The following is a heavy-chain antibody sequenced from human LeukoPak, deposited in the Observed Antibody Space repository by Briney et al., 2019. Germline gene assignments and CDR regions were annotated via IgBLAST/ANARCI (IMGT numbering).Heavy chain of an antibody. Sequence: GESLKISCNGSGYSFLSYWIGWVRQMPGKGLEWMGIIYPGDSDTRYSPSFQGQVTISADKSISTAYLQWSSLKTSDTAMYYCASETHSGTYYHFDYWGQGTLVSVSP. J-gene: IGHJ4*02. CDR2: IYPGDSDT. V-gene: IGHV5-51*01. CDR1: GYSFLSYW. CDR3: ASETHSGTYYHFDY. D-gene: IGHD1-26*01.